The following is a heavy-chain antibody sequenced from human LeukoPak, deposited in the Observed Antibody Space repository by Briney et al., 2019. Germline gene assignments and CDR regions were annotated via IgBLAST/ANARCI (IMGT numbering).Heavy chain of an antibody. J-gene: IGHJ4*02. D-gene: IGHD3-10*01. Sequence: GGSLRLSCAASGFTVSSNYMSWVRQAPGKGLEWVSVIYSGGSTYYADSVKGRFTISRDNSKNTLYLQMNSLRAEDTAVYYCAREGGITMVRGVISGQGYFDYWGQGTLVTVSS. CDR3: AREGGITMVRGVISGQGYFDY. CDR1: GFTVSSNY. V-gene: IGHV3-53*01. CDR2: IYSGGST.